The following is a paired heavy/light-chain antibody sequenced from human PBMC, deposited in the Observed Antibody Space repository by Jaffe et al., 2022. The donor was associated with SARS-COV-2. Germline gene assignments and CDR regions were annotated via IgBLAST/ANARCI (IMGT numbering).Light chain of an antibody. J-gene: IGLJ2*01. CDR2: KNN. V-gene: IGLV1-47*01. Sequence: QSVLTQPPSASGTPGQRVAVSCSGSSSNIGNNYVHWYQQLPGTAPKLLIYKNNKRPSGVPDRFSGSKSGTSASLAISGLRSEDEADYYCAAWDDSLSGHVFGGGTKLTVL. CDR1: SSNIGNNY. CDR3: AAWDDSLSGHV.
Heavy chain of an antibody. V-gene: IGHV4-61*02. J-gene: IGHJ3*02. CDR3: ARDFRYVVDAFDM. CDR2: IYTSGST. D-gene: IGHD2-2*01. Sequence: QVQLQESGPGLVTPSQTLSLTCAVSDGSISSGTYYWNWIRQPTGRGLEWIGRIYTSGSTDYNPSLKSRVTISLDTSKNQFSLKLTSVTAADTAVYYCARDFRYVVDAFDMWGQGTMVTVSS. CDR1: DGSISSGTYY.